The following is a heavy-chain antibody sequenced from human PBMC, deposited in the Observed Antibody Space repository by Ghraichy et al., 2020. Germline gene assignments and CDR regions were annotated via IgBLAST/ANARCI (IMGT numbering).Heavy chain of an antibody. CDR3: AKDVGRGGGSCFHH. V-gene: IGHV3-23*01. D-gene: IGHD2-15*01. CDR2: SSGSGGNT. Sequence: GGSLRLSCAASVFTFSSYAMSWVRQAPGKGLEWVSASSGSGGNTYYADSVKGRFTFSSDNSKNTLYLQMNSLRAEDTAVYYCAKDVGRGGGSCFHHWGQGTLVTVSS. CDR1: VFTFSSYA. J-gene: IGHJ4*02.